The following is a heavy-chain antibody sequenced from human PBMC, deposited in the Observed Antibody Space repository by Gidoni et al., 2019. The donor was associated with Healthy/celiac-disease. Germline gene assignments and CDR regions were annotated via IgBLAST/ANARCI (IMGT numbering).Heavy chain of an antibody. CDR3: AKVMGYCSGGSCYGDDAFDI. Sequence: QFTLKESGPVLLNPTATLPLTCTVSGFSLSTARMGVSWIRQPPGNALEWLAKIFSNDEKFYSTSGKRKLTIYKDTTKRQVVLTMTNIDHVDTARYYCAKVMGYCSGGSCYGDDAFDIWGQGTMVTVSS. CDR2: IFSNDEK. J-gene: IGHJ3*02. D-gene: IGHD2-15*01. V-gene: IGHV2-26*01. CDR1: GFSLSTARMG.